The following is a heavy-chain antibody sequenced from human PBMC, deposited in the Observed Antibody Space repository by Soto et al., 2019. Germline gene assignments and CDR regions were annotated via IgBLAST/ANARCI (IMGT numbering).Heavy chain of an antibody. V-gene: IGHV3-21*01. J-gene: IGHJ3*02. CDR3: SGGVIAVAGTRFGAIDI. Sequence: PGGSLRLSCNFSFSIYSMDWVRQAPGKGLEWVASISSGSDFIKYADSVKGRFTISRDNTKNSVYLQMSSLRAEDTAVYYCSGGVIAVAGTRFGAIDIWGQGTMVT. CDR2: ISSGSDFI. D-gene: IGHD6-19*01. CDR1: FSIYS.